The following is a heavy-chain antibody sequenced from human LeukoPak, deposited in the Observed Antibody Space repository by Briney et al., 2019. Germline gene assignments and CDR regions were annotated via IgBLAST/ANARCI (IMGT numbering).Heavy chain of an antibody. V-gene: IGHV4-4*02. CDR2: IYHSGST. CDR3: ARSASPVPGHTPSGSYYLDY. J-gene: IGHJ4*02. CDR1: GGSISSSNW. Sequence: SETLSLTCAVSGGSISSSNWWSWVRQPPGKGLEWIGEIYHSGSTNYNPSLKSRVTISVDKSKNQFSLKLSSVTAADTAVYYCARSASPVPGHTPSGSYYLDYWGQGTLVTVSS. D-gene: IGHD3-10*01.